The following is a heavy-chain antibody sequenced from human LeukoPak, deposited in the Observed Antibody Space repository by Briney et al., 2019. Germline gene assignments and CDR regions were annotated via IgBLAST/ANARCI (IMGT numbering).Heavy chain of an antibody. CDR1: GYTFTSYD. CDR2: INPKSGGT. V-gene: IGHV1-2*02. J-gene: IGHJ4*02. CDR3: ARGGYSYVQYYFDY. Sequence: ASVKVSCKASGYTFTSYDINWVRQATGQELEWVGWINPKSGGTNYAQKFQGRVTMTRDTSITTAYMDLSRLISDDTAVYYCARGGYSYVQYYFDYWGQGTLVTVSS. D-gene: IGHD5-18*01.